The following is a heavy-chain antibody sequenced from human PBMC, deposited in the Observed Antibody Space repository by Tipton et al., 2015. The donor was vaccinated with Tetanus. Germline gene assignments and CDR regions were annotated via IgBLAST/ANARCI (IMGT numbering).Heavy chain of an antibody. CDR2: ISDSGTT. D-gene: IGHD6-13*01. V-gene: IGHV4-59*01. Sequence: LRLSCTVSGGSIYNYYWTWVRQSPGKAPEWIGYISDSGTTNYNPSLQSRVTIIVDTSRNQFSLKVTPLTAADTAVYYCARRGGRQQMLPKYLDYWGKGTLVTDSS. J-gene: IGHJ4*02. CDR1: GGSIYNYY. CDR3: ARRGGRQQMLPKYLDY.